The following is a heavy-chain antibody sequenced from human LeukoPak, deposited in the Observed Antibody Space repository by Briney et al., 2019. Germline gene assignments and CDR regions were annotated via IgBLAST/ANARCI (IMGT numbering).Heavy chain of an antibody. CDR2: ISSNGGST. V-gene: IGHV3-64*01. J-gene: IGHJ4*02. CDR3: ARDFGDY. D-gene: IGHD3-10*01. Sequence: PGGSLRLSCAASGFTFSSYAMHWVRQAPGKGLEYVSAISSNGGSTYYANSVKGRFTISRDNSKNTLYLQMGSLRAEDMAVYYCARDFGDYWGQGTLVTVSS. CDR1: GFTFSSYA.